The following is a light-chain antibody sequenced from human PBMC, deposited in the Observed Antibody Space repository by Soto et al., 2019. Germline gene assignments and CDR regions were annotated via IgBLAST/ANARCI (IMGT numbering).Light chain of an antibody. V-gene: IGKV3-15*01. CDR3: QQYNTGPCT. J-gene: IGKJ2*02. Sequence: EIVMTQSPATLSVSPGERATISCRASQSLSTNLAWYQQKPGQAPKLLIYGASTRPTGLPARFSGSGSGTEFTLTISSLQPEDFAVYYCQQYNTGPCTFGQGTELEIK. CDR2: GAS. CDR1: QSLSTN.